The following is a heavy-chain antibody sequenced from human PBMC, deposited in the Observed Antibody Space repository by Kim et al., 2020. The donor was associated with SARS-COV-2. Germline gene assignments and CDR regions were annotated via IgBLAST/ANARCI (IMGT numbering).Heavy chain of an antibody. D-gene: IGHD6-19*01. CDR2: ISSSGSTI. CDR3: ARDGGHSSDWYDALTWGGVVDY. CDR1: GFTFSDYY. Sequence: GGSLRLSCAASGFTFSDYYMNWIRQAPGKGLEWVSYISSSGSTIYYADSVKGRFTISRDNAKNSLYLQMNSLRAEDTAVYYCARDGGHSSDWYDALTWGGVVDYWGQGTLVTVSS. V-gene: IGHV3-11*01. J-gene: IGHJ4*02.